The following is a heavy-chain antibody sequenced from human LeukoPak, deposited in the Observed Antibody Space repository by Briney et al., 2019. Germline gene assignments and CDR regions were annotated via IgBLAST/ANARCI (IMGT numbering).Heavy chain of an antibody. CDR3: ARSPLYCSGGSCTNWFDP. Sequence: GASVKVSCKASGGTFSSYAISWVRQAPGQGLEWMGGIIPIFGTANYAQKFQGRVTITADKSTSTAYKELSSLRSEDTAVYYCARSPLYCSGGSCTNWFDPWGQGTLVTVSS. CDR2: IIPIFGTA. CDR1: GGTFSSYA. J-gene: IGHJ5*02. D-gene: IGHD2-15*01. V-gene: IGHV1-69*06.